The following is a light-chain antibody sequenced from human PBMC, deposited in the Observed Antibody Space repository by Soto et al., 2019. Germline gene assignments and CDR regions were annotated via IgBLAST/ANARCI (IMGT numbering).Light chain of an antibody. V-gene: IGKV1-39*01. Sequence: DIQITLSPSSLAASVGGRVTITCRASQNITSYLNWYQQKPGKAPKLLIYAASSLQSGVPSRFSGSGSGTDFTLTISSLQPEDFATYYCQQSYSTPITFGQGTRLEI. CDR2: AAS. CDR3: QQSYSTPIT. J-gene: IGKJ5*01. CDR1: QNITSY.